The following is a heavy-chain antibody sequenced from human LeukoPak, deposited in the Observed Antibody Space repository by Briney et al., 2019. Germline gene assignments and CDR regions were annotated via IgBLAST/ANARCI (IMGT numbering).Heavy chain of an antibody. CDR2: INHSGST. CDR1: GGSFSGYY. D-gene: IGHD2-15*01. J-gene: IGHJ3*02. V-gene: IGHV4-34*01. CDR3: AREGIGGAFDI. Sequence: SETLSLTCAVYGGSFSGYYWSWIRQPPGKGLEWIGEINHSGSTNYNPSLKSRVTISVDTSKNQFSLKLSSVTAADTAVYYCAREGIGGAFDIWGQGTMVTVSS.